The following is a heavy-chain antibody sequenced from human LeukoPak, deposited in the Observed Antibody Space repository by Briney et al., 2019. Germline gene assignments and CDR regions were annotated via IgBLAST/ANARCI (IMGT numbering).Heavy chain of an antibody. Sequence: ASVKVSCMASGYTFTSYGISWVRQAPGQGLEWMGWISAYNGNTNYAQKLQGRVTMTTDTSTNTAYLEMRSLSSDDTAVYYCTRAPGYSSGLSDYWGQGTMVTVCS. D-gene: IGHD6-19*01. V-gene: IGHV1-18*01. CDR3: TRAPGYSSGLSDY. CDR2: ISAYNGNT. CDR1: GYTFTSYG. J-gene: IGHJ4*02.